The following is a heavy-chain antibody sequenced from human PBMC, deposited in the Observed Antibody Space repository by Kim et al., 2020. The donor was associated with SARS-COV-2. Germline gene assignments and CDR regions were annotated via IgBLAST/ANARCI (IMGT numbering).Heavy chain of an antibody. J-gene: IGHJ6*02. CDR3: ARDSLSSGYYYYGMDV. D-gene: IGHD3-22*01. CDR1: GYTFTSYG. CDR2: ISAYNCNT. V-gene: IGHV1-18*04. Sequence: ASVKVSCKASGYTFTSYGISWVRQAPGQGLEWMGWISAYNCNTKYAQKLQGRVTMTTDTSTSTAYMELRSLRSDDTAVYYCARDSLSSGYYYYGMDVWGQGTTVTVSS.